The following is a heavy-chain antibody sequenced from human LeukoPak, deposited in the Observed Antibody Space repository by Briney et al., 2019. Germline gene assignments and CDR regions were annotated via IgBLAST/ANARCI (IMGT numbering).Heavy chain of an antibody. J-gene: IGHJ4*02. CDR3: ARDAGQLYFDY. D-gene: IGHD5-18*01. CDR1: GYTFTGYF. Sequence: ASVKVPCKASGYTFTGYFMHWVRQALGQGLEWMGRINPNSGGTNYAQEFQGRVTMTWDTSISTAYMDLSRLTFDDTAVYYCARDAGQLYFDYWGQGALVTVSS. V-gene: IGHV1-2*06. CDR2: INPNSGGT.